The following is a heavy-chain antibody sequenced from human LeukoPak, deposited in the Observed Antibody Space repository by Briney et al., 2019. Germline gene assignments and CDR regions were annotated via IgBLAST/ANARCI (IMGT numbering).Heavy chain of an antibody. V-gene: IGHV3-21*01. D-gene: IGHD2-2*02. CDR3: ARDKVPAAIGRPPFDP. Sequence: GGSLRLSCAASGFTFSSYSMNWVRQAPGKGLEWVSSISTSSNYIYYADSVKGRFTISRDNAKNSLYLQMNSLRAEDTAVYYCARDKVPAAIGRPPFDPWAQGTLVPVSS. J-gene: IGHJ5*02. CDR1: GFTFSSYS. CDR2: ISTSSNYI.